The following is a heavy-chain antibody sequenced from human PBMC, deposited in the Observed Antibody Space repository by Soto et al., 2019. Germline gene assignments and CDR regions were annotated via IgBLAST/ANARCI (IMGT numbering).Heavy chain of an antibody. CDR2: MWYDGLRQ. J-gene: IGHJ4*02. CDR1: GFTLNNYG. V-gene: IGHV3-33*03. Sequence: GGSLRLSCVGSGFTLNNYGVHWVRQAPGKGLEWVALMWYDGLRQTYLDSVRGRFTVSRDSSTNTIYLQMNSLRVEDTGNYFCVKESTPPFFDSWGQGSPVTVSS. CDR3: VKESTPPFFDS. D-gene: IGHD2-15*01.